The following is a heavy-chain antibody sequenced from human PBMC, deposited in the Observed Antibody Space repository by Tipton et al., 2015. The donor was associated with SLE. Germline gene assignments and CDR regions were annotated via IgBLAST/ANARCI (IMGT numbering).Heavy chain of an antibody. Sequence: LRLSCTVSGGSMKSYYWSWIRQTPGKGLEWIAYIYYTGSTNYNDSLKSRVTVSADTSKNQFSLKLSSVTAADTAVYFCARGGVGGYDYFDYWGQGTLVTVSS. V-gene: IGHV4-59*12. CDR2: IYYTGST. CDR1: GGSMKSYY. D-gene: IGHD5-12*01. J-gene: IGHJ4*02. CDR3: ARGGVGGYDYFDY.